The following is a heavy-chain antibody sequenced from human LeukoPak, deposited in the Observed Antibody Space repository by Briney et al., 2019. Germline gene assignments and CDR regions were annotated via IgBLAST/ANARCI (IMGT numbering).Heavy chain of an antibody. Sequence: TGGSLRLSCAASGFTFSSHWMHWVRQAPGKGLVWVSRLNTDGSSTVYADSVKGRFTIPRDNAKNTLYLQMNNLRAEDTAVYYCARGYYDSNDSNRSNWFDPWGQGTLVTVSS. CDR2: LNTDGSST. V-gene: IGHV3-74*01. CDR3: ARGYYDSNDSNRSNWFDP. CDR1: GFTFSSHW. J-gene: IGHJ5*02. D-gene: IGHD3-22*01.